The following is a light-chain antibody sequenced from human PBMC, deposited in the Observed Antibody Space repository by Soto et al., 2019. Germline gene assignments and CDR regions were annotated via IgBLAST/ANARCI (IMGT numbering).Light chain of an antibody. CDR2: DVT. CDR3: SSCTGSSTHVT. V-gene: IGLV2-14*03. Sequence: QSVLTQPASVSGSPVQSITISCTGTSNDIGGYKYVSWYQQHPGKAPKLMIYDVTARPSGVSNRFSGSKSGNTASLTISGLQPEDEADYYCSSCTGSSTHVTFGGGTKLTVL. J-gene: IGLJ2*01. CDR1: SNDIGGYKY.